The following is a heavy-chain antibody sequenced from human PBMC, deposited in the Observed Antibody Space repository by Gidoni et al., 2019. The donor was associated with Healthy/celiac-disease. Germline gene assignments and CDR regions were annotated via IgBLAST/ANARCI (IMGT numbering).Heavy chain of an antibody. D-gene: IGHD3-22*01. CDR3: ATYYYDSSGQYNWFDP. Sequence: QLQLQESGPGLVKPSETLSLTCTVSGGSISSSSYYWGWIRQPPGKGLEWIGSIYYSGSTYYNPSLKSRVTISVDTSKNQFSLKLSSVTAADTAVYYCATYYYDSSGQYNWFDPWGQGTLVTVSS. J-gene: IGHJ5*02. CDR2: IYYSGST. CDR1: GGSISSSSYY. V-gene: IGHV4-39*01.